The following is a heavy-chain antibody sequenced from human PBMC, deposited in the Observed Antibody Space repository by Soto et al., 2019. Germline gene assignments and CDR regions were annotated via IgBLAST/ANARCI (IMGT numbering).Heavy chain of an antibody. CDR3: ARDKNRIVGATFAFDI. Sequence: PSETLSLTCTVSGGSISSGGYYWSWIRQHPGKGMEWIGYIYYSGSTYYNPSLKSRVTISVDTSKNQFSLKLSSVTAADTAVYYCARDKNRIVGATFAFDIWGQGTMVTVSS. V-gene: IGHV4-31*03. CDR2: IYYSGST. D-gene: IGHD1-26*01. J-gene: IGHJ3*02. CDR1: GGSISSGGYY.